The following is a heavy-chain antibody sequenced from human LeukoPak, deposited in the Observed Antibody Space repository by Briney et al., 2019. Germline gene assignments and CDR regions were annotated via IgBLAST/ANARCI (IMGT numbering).Heavy chain of an antibody. V-gene: IGHV3-23*01. CDR3: AKDLQPDDYGDYGPLYYYYGMDV. CDR2: ISGSGGST. J-gene: IGHJ6*02. CDR1: GFTFSCYA. Sequence: PGGSLRLSCAASGFTFSCYAMSWVRQAPGKGLEWVSAISGSGGSTYYADSVKGRFTISRDNSKNTLYLQMNSLRAEDTAVYYCAKDLQPDDYGDYGPLYYYYGMDVWGQGTTVTVSS. D-gene: IGHD4-17*01.